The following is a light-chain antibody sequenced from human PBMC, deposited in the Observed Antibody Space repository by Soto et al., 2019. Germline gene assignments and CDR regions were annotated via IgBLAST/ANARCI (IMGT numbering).Light chain of an antibody. CDR3: QQYHNWPIT. J-gene: IGKJ5*01. CDR2: RAS. Sequence: EIVLTQSPATLSVSPGERATLSCRASRSVGSLLAWYQQKPGQAPRLLIYRASSRATGISGSFSGSGSGTEFTLTISSLQSEDFAVYYCQQYHNWPITFGQGTRLEIK. V-gene: IGKV3-15*01. CDR1: RSVGSL.